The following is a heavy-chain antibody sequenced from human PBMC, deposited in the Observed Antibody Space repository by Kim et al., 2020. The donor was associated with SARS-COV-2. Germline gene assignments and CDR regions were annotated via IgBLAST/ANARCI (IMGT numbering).Heavy chain of an antibody. J-gene: IGHJ6*02. CDR3: AREAVFGVVIDYYYGMDV. CDR2: IWYDGSNK. D-gene: IGHD3-3*01. CDR1: GFTFSSYG. Sequence: GGSLRLSCAASGFTFSSYGMHWVRQAPGKGLEWVAVIWYDGSNKYYADSVKGRFTISRDNSKNTLYLQMNSLRAEDTAVYYCAREAVFGVVIDYYYGMDVWGQGTTVTVSS. V-gene: IGHV3-33*01.